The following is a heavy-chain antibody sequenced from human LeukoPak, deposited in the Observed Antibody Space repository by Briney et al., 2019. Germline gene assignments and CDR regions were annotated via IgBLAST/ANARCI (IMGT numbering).Heavy chain of an antibody. D-gene: IGHD6-13*01. V-gene: IGHV3-66*02. Sequence: PGGSLRLSCAASEFSVGSNYMTWVRQAPGKGLEWVSLIYSGGSTYYADSVKGRFTISRDNSKNTLYLQMNSLRAEDTAVYYCAKDISGSWSIDYWGQGTLVTVSS. CDR3: AKDISGSWSIDY. J-gene: IGHJ4*02. CDR2: IYSGGST. CDR1: EFSVGSNY.